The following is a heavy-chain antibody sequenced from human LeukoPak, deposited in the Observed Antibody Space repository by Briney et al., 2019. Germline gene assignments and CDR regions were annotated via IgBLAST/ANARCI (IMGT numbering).Heavy chain of an antibody. CDR1: GGSGGSFSSYY. Sequence: SETLSLTCVVSGGSGGSFSSYYWSWIRQSPGKGLEWIGVINHSGRTNFNPSLKSRVTISVDTSKNQFSLKLSSVTAADTAVYYCARWYYSGWAFDYWGQGTLVTVSS. CDR3: ARWYYSGWAFDY. D-gene: IGHD6-19*01. CDR2: INHSGRT. J-gene: IGHJ4*02. V-gene: IGHV4-34*01.